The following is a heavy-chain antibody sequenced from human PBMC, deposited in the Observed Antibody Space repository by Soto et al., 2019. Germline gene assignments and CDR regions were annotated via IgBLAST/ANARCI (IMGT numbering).Heavy chain of an antibody. CDR3: ARDLSKGGGSAGFDY. CDR2: INPNSGGT. Sequence: QVQLVQSGAEVKKPGASVKVSCKASGYTFTGYYIHWVRQAPGQGLEWMGWINPNSGGTKYPQKFQGRVTMTRDTSIRTVYMSLTGLKSDDTAVDVCARDLSKGGGSAGFDYWGQGTLVAVSS. V-gene: IGHV1-2*02. D-gene: IGHD2-15*01. J-gene: IGHJ4*02. CDR1: GYTFTGYY.